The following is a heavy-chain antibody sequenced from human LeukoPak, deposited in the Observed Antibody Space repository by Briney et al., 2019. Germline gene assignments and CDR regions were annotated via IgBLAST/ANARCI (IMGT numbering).Heavy chain of an antibody. CDR1: GGSFSGYY. D-gene: IGHD2-2*01. Sequence: PSETLSLTCAVYGGSFSGYYWSWIRQPPGKGLEWIGEINHSGSTNYNPSLKSRVTISVDTSKNQFSLKLSSVTAADTAVYYCARGSRCSSTSCRWNYYYYYYMDVWGKGTTVTVSS. J-gene: IGHJ6*03. V-gene: IGHV4-34*01. CDR3: ARGSRCSSTSCRWNYYYYYYMDV. CDR2: INHSGST.